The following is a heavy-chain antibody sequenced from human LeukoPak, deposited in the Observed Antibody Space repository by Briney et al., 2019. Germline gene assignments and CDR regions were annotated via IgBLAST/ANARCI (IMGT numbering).Heavy chain of an antibody. CDR1: GFTVSSNY. Sequence: QSGGSLRLSCAASGFTVSSNYMSWVRQAPGKGLEWVSVIYDFDSTYYADSVKGRFIISRDKSKNTLFLQMSSLRAEDTAVYYCARVDTVSGILAWGQGTLVAVSS. CDR2: IYDFDST. V-gene: IGHV3-53*01. CDR3: ARVDTVSGILA. D-gene: IGHD5-18*01. J-gene: IGHJ5*02.